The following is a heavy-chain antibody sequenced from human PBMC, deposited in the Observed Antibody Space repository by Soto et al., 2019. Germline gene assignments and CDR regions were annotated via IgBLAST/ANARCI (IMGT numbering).Heavy chain of an antibody. CDR3: AGQSPGAGDRAFDL. CDR1: GGTFNSYT. CDR2: IIPILGLT. V-gene: IGHV1-69*02. J-gene: IGHJ3*01. D-gene: IGHD3-16*01. Sequence: QVQLVQSGAELKKPGSSVKVSCKPSGGTFNSYTFGWVRQAPGQGLEWVGRIIPILGLTNNAQKFQGRLTVTADKSTARAYMELSSLRSEDTAIYYCAGQSPGAGDRAFDLWGQGTMVTVSS.